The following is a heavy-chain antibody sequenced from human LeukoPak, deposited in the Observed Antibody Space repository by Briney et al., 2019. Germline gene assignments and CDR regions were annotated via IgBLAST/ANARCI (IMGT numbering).Heavy chain of an antibody. J-gene: IGHJ4*02. Sequence: GGSLRLSCAASGFTVSSNYMSWVRQAPGKGREGVSVIYSGGSTYYADSVKGRFTISRDNSKNTLYLQMNRLRAEDTAVYYCAREGNCSRTSCYPGKNDYWGQGTLVTVSS. CDR1: GFTVSSNY. CDR3: AREGNCSRTSCYPGKNDY. CDR2: IYSGGST. D-gene: IGHD2-2*01. V-gene: IGHV3-66*01.